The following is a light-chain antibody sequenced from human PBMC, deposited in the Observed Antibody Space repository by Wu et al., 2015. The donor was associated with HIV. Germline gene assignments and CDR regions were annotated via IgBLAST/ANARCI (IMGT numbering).Light chain of an antibody. Sequence: AIQLTQSPSSLSASIGDRVNITCRASQDIFTYLAWYQQTPGKAPRVLIYDASTLQSGVSSRFRGSGSGADFTLTISGLQREDFAAYFCQQLNSFPLTFGQGSRLEL. CDR3: QQLNSFPLT. CDR1: QDIFTY. V-gene: IGKV1-13*02. J-gene: IGKJ5*01. CDR2: DAS.